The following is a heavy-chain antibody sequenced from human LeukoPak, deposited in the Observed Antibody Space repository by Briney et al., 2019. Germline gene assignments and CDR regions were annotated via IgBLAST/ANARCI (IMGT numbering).Heavy chain of an antibody. J-gene: IGHJ5*02. CDR1: GGPISSGGYY. CDR3: ARAAIYYYGSGSYYNFNWFDP. D-gene: IGHD3-10*01. V-gene: IGHV4-31*03. CDR2: IYYSGST. Sequence: NPSETLSLTCTVSGGPISSGGYYWSWIRQHPGKGLEWIGYIYYSGSTYYNPSLKSRVTISVDTSKNQFPLKLSSVTAADTAVYYCARAAIYYYGSGSYYNFNWFDPWGQGTLVTVSS.